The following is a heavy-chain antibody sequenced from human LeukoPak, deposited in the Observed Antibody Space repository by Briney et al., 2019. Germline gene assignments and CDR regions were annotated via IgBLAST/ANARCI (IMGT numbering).Heavy chain of an antibody. J-gene: IGHJ4*02. CDR1: GGTFMTDV. D-gene: IGHD3-22*01. Sequence: ASVKVSCKASGGTFMTDVFSWVRQAPGQGLEWMGWINPNSGGTNYAQKFQGRVTMTRDTSISTAYMELSRLRSDDTAVYYCAREGLGDSSGSLSGNDYWGQGTLVTVSS. CDR3: AREGLGDSSGSLSGNDY. CDR2: INPNSGGT. V-gene: IGHV1-2*02.